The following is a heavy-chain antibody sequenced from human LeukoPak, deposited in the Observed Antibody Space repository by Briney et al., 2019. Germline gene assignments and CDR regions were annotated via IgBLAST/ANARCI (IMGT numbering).Heavy chain of an antibody. CDR2: IGKDGSGK. Sequence: GESLRLSCAASGFTFTNYWMGWVRQAPGKGPEWVANIGKDGSGKNYVDSVKGRFTISRDNAKKSLSLQMSSLTAEDTVLYYCVRDRDFYAIDYWGQGTLVTVSS. V-gene: IGHV3-7*01. D-gene: IGHD2/OR15-2a*01. CDR1: GFTFTNYW. CDR3: VRDRDFYAIDY. J-gene: IGHJ4*02.